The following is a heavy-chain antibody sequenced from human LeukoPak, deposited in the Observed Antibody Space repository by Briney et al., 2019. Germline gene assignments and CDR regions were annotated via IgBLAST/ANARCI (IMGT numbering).Heavy chain of an antibody. V-gene: IGHV3-23*01. J-gene: IGHJ3*02. CDR2: VSGSGGST. D-gene: IGHD2-2*01. CDR3: AAQDYCSSTSCPRSFYI. Sequence: GGSLRLSCAASGFTFSSYAMSWVRQAPGKGLEWVSAVSGSGGSTYYADSVKGRFTISRDNSKNTLYLQMDSLRAEDTAVYYCAAQDYCSSTSCPRSFYIWGQGTMVTVSS. CDR1: GFTFSSYA.